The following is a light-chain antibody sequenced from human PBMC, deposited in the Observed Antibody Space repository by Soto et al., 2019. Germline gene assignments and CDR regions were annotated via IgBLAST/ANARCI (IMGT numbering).Light chain of an antibody. CDR2: GAS. CDR3: QQCGSSPPYT. J-gene: IGKJ2*01. V-gene: IGKV3-20*01. Sequence: EIVLTQSPGTLSLSPGERATLSCRASQSVSSSYLAWYQQTPGQAPRLLIYGASNRATGIPDRFSGSGSGTDFTLTISRLEPEDFAVYYCQQCGSSPPYTFGQGTKLEIK. CDR1: QSVSSSY.